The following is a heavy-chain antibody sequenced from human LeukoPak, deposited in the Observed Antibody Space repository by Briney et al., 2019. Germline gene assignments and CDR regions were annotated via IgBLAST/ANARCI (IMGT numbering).Heavy chain of an antibody. Sequence: GGSLRFSCAASGFTFSSYGMHWVRQAPGKGLEWVAVISYDGSNKYYADSVKGRFTISRDNSKNTLYLQMNSLRAEDTAVYYCAKAYCSSTSCYTDYSYGMDVWGQGTTVTVSS. V-gene: IGHV3-30*18. CDR2: ISYDGSNK. CDR3: AKAYCSSTSCYTDYSYGMDV. CDR1: GFTFSSYG. J-gene: IGHJ6*02. D-gene: IGHD2-2*02.